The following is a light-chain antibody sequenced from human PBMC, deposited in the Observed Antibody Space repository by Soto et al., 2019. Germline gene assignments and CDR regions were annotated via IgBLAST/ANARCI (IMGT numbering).Light chain of an antibody. CDR2: DAS. CDR3: QQYDSYPWT. Sequence: DIQMTQSPSTLSASEGDRVTITCRSSQSINKWLAWYQQKQGTAPKLLIYDASSLESGVPSRFSGSGSGTEFTLTISGLQPDDFATYHCQQYDSYPWTFGQGTKVETK. CDR1: QSINKW. J-gene: IGKJ1*01. V-gene: IGKV1-5*01.